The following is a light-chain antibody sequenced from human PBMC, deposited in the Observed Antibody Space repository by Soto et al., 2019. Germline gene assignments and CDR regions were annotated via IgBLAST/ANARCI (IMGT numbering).Light chain of an antibody. CDR2: YDS. V-gene: IGLV3-21*04. CDR3: QVWDSRSDHRV. J-gene: IGLJ3*02. Sequence: SSELTQPPSVSVAPGKTARITCGGNNIGSKSVHWYQQKPGQAPVLVIYYDSDRPSGIPERFSGSNSGNTATLTISRVEAGDEADSYCQVWDSRSDHRVFGGGTQLTVL. CDR1: NIGSKS.